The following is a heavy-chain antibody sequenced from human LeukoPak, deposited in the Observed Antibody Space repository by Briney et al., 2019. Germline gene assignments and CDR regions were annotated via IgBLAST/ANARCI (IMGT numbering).Heavy chain of an antibody. Sequence: SETLSLTCTVSGYSISSGYYWGWIRQPLGKGLEWIGSIYHSGSTYYNPSLKSRVTISVDTSKNQFSLKLSSVTAADTAVYYCARGPPPHYYDSNGPRIDYWGQGTLVTVSS. J-gene: IGHJ4*02. CDR2: IYHSGST. D-gene: IGHD3-22*01. V-gene: IGHV4-38-2*02. CDR1: GYSISSGYY. CDR3: ARGPPPHYYDSNGPRIDY.